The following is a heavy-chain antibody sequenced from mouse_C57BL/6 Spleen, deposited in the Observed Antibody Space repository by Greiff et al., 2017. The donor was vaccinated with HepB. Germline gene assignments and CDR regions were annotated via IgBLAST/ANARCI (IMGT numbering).Heavy chain of an antibody. D-gene: IGHD2-4*01. CDR1: GYTFTDYY. V-gene: IGHV1-26*01. CDR3: ARYGIYYDYDDGAWFAY. CDR2: INPNNGGT. J-gene: IGHJ3*01. Sequence: VQLQQSGPELVKPGASVKISCKASGYTFTDYYMNWVKQSHGKSLEWIGDINPNNGGTSYNQKFKGKATLTVDKSSSTAYMELRSLTSEDSAVYYCARYGIYYDYDDGAWFAYWGQGTLVTVSA.